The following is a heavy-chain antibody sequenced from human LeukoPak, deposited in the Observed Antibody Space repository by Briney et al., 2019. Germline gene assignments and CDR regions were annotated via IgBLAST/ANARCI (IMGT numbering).Heavy chain of an antibody. CDR3: ARGAGWNDGGKFGSVLDTPFDY. J-gene: IGHJ4*02. V-gene: IGHV3-7*01. D-gene: IGHD1-1*01. Sequence: PGGSLRLSCAASGFTFSSYGMSWVRQAPGKGLEWVANIKEDGSEMYYVDSVKGRFTISRDNAKNSLYLQMNSLRAEDTAVYYCARGAGWNDGGKFGSVLDTPFDYWGQGTLVTVSS. CDR2: IKEDGSEM. CDR1: GFTFSSYG.